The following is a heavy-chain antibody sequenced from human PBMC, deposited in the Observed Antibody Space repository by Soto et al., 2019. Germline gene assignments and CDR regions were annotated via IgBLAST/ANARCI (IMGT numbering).Heavy chain of an antibody. J-gene: IGHJ6*02. CDR2: IYYSGST. D-gene: IGHD2-15*01. V-gene: IGHV4-31*03. Sequence: PSETLSLTCTVSGGPISSGGYYWSWIRQHPGKGLEWIGYIYYSGSTYYNPSLKSRVTISVDTSKNQFSLKLSSVTAADTAVYYCARGLLGCSGGSCPQYYYYYYGMDVWGQGTTVTVSS. CDR3: ARGLLGCSGGSCPQYYYYYYGMDV. CDR1: GGPISSGGYY.